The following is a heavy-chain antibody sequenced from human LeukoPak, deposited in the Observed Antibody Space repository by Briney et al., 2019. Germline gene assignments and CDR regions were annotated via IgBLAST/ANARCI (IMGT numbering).Heavy chain of an antibody. CDR1: GGSIRSSSYY. Sequence: SETLSLTCTVSGGSIRSSSYYWGWIRQPPGKGLEWIGSIYYSGSTYYNPSLKSRVTISVDTSKNQFSLKLSSVTAADTAVYYCTREAPYYDSSTSDYWGQGTLDTVSS. CDR3: TREAPYYDSSTSDY. CDR2: IYYSGST. J-gene: IGHJ4*02. V-gene: IGHV4-39*07. D-gene: IGHD3-22*01.